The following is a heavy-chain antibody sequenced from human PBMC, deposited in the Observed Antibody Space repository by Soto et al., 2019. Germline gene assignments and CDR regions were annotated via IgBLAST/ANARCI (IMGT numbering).Heavy chain of an antibody. CDR3: AGFIAAARREPEGSDS. CDR2: IYYSGST. Sequence: SGTLSLTCTVSGGSISSSIYYLGWIRQPPGKGLEWIGSIYYSGSTDYNPSGKSRVTISVDTSKNQFSLKLSSVTAADTAVYYCAGFIAAARREPEGSDSRGQGTLLTVSS. V-gene: IGHV4-39*01. CDR1: GGSISSSIYY. D-gene: IGHD6-13*01. J-gene: IGHJ5*01.